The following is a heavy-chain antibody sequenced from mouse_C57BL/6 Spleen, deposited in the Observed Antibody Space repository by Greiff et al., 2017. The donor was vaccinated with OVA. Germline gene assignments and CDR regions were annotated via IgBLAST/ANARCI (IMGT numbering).Heavy chain of an antibody. CDR3: AGDDWDWYCDV. Sequence: SGPGLVKPSPSLSLTCSVTGYSITSGYYWNWIRQFPRNKLEWVGYIRYDGSNNYNPSLKNRTSITRDTSKNQSFLKLNSVTTEDAATYYCAGDDWDWYCDVWGTGTTLTVSS. D-gene: IGHD2-4*01. CDR2: IRYDGSN. V-gene: IGHV3-6*01. J-gene: IGHJ1*03. CDR1: GYSITSGYY.